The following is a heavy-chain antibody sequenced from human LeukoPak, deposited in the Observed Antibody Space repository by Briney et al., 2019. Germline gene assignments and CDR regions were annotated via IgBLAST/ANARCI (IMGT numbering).Heavy chain of an antibody. CDR2: INSDGRST. V-gene: IGHV3-74*01. CDR1: GFTFSSYW. J-gene: IGHJ4*02. CDR3: ARTSGYSGYDLGY. D-gene: IGHD5-12*01. Sequence: GGSLRLSCAASGFTFSSYWMHWVRQAPGKGLVWVSRINSDGRSTSYADSVKGRFTISRDNAKNTLYLQMNSLRAEDTAVYYCARTSGYSGYDLGYWGRGTLVTVSS.